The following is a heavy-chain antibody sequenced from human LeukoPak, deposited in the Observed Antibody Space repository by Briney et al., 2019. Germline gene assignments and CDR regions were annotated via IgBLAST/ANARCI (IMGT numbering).Heavy chain of an antibody. CDR3: ARSFHSGYDYFDY. J-gene: IGHJ4*02. V-gene: IGHV1-69*13. D-gene: IGHD5-12*01. Sequence: SVKVSCKASGGTFSSYAISWVRQALGQGLEWMGGIIPIFGTANYAQKFQGRVTITADGSTSTAYMELSSLRSEDTAVYYCARSFHSGYDYFDYWGQGTLVTVSS. CDR2: IIPIFGTA. CDR1: GGTFSSYA.